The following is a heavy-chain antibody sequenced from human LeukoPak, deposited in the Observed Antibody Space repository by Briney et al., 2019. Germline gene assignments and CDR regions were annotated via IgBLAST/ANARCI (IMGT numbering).Heavy chain of an antibody. Sequence: GSLRLSCAASGFTFSSYAMSWVRQAPGKGLEWVSAISGSGGSTYYADSVKGRFTISRDNSKNTLYLQMNSLRAEDTAVYYCAKHAWGMVRGFILHGGQETLVTVSP. CDR3: AKHAWGMVRGFILH. CDR1: GFTFSSYA. V-gene: IGHV3-23*01. CDR2: ISGSGGST. D-gene: IGHD3-10*01. J-gene: IGHJ4*02.